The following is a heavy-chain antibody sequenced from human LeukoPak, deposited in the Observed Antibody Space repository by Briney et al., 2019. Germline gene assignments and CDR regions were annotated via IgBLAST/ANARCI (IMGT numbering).Heavy chain of an antibody. D-gene: IGHD6-13*01. CDR3: AKDPPYSSSCYPDNWNDVGRGY. V-gene: IGHV3-23*01. J-gene: IGHJ4*02. Sequence: GGSLRLSCAASGFTFSSYAMSWVRQAPGKGLEWVSAISGSGGSTYYADSVKGRFTISRDNSKNTLYLQMNSLRAEDTAVYYCAKDPPYSSSCYPDNWNDVGRGYWGQGTLVTVSS. CDR1: GFTFSSYA. CDR2: ISGSGGST.